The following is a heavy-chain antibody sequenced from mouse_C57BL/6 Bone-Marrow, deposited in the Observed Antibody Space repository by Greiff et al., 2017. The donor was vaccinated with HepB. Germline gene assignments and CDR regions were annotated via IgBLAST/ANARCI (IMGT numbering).Heavy chain of an antibody. Sequence: QVQLKESGAELVKPGASVKLSCKASGYTFTEYTIHWVKQRSGQGLEWIGWFYPGSGSIKYNEKFKDKATLTADKSSSTVYMELSRLTSEDSAVYFCARHEAKTTVVATNNWYFDVWGTGTTVTVSS. V-gene: IGHV1-62-2*01. D-gene: IGHD1-1*01. J-gene: IGHJ1*03. CDR2: FYPGSGSI. CDR1: GYTFTEYT. CDR3: ARHEAKTTVVATNNWYFDV.